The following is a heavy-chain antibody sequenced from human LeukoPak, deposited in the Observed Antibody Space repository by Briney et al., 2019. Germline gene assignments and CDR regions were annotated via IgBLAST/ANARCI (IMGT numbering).Heavy chain of an antibody. D-gene: IGHD3-10*01. CDR2: ISYSGST. CDR1: GASISSYY. V-gene: IGHV4-59*08. CDR3: ARHPELYFFDY. J-gene: IGHJ4*02. Sequence: SETLSLTCTVPGASISSYYWSWIRQPPGKGLEWIGYISYSGSTNYNPSLKSRVTISADTSKNQVSLTLSSVTAADTAVYYCARHPELYFFDYWGQGTLVTVSS.